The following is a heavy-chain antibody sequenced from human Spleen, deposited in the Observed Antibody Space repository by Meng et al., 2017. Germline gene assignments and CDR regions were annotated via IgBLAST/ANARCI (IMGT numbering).Heavy chain of an antibody. D-gene: IGHD6-13*01. V-gene: IGHV4-4*02. Sequence: QVQLQESGPGLVKPSRTLSLTCTVSGGSINTITWWSWVRQPPGKGLEWIGEIYHSGSTNYNPSLKSRVTISVDKSKNQFSLKLNSVTAADTGVYYCARVSASDIYWGQGTLVTVSS. CDR2: IYHSGST. CDR3: ARVSASDIY. CDR1: GGSINTITW. J-gene: IGHJ4*02.